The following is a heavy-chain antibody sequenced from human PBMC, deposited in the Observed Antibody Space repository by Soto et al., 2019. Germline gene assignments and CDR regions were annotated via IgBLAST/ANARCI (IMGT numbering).Heavy chain of an antibody. V-gene: IGHV3-33*01. Sequence: GGSLRLSCAASGFTFSNYGMHWVRRAPGKGLERVAIIWHDGNNKYYADSVRGRFIISRDNSKNRLYLQMNSLRAEDTAVYYCASDLVGASDSYGLDVWGQGTPVTVSS. CDR3: ASDLVGASDSYGLDV. D-gene: IGHD1-26*01. CDR1: GFTFSNYG. J-gene: IGHJ6*02. CDR2: IWHDGNNK.